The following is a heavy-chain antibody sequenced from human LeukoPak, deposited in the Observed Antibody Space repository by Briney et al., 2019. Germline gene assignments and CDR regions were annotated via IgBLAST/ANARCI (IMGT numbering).Heavy chain of an antibody. D-gene: IGHD2-15*01. J-gene: IGHJ4*02. Sequence: GGSLRLSCAASGFTFSSYWMSWVRQAPGKGLEWVANIKQDGSEKYYVDSVKGRFTISRDNAKNSLYLQMNGLRAEDTAVYYCARAPYCIGGSCRFDYWGQGTLVTVSS. CDR2: IKQDGSEK. CDR3: ARAPYCIGGSCRFDY. CDR1: GFTFSSYW. V-gene: IGHV3-7*03.